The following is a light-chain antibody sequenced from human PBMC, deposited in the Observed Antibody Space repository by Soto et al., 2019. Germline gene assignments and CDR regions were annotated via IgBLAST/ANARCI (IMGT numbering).Light chain of an antibody. V-gene: IGLV2-14*03. Sequence: QSVLTQPASVSGSPGQSITISCTGTSSDIGTYNFVSWYQQHPGKAPQLLIYDVSFRPSGVSDRFSGSKSGSTASLTISGLQSKDEANYLCSSYAASSAVVFGGGTKVTVL. J-gene: IGLJ2*01. CDR1: SSDIGTYNF. CDR3: SSYAASSAVV. CDR2: DVS.